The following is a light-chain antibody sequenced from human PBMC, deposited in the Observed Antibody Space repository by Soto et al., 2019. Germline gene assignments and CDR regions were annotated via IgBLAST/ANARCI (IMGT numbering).Light chain of an antibody. CDR3: QQYNIWPQT. Sequence: VMTQSPATLSVSPGERATLSCRASQNLRSSLAWYQQKPGQAPRLLIYGASPRATGIPARFSGSGSGTEFTLTISSLQSEEFAVYFCQQYNIWPQTFGQGTKVEIK. CDR2: GAS. J-gene: IGKJ1*01. CDR1: QNLRSS. V-gene: IGKV3-15*01.